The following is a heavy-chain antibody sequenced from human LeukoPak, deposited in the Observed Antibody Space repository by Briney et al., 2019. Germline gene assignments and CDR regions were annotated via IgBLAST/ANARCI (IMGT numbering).Heavy chain of an antibody. Sequence: GGSLRHSCAASGFTFSSYAMLWVRQAPGKGLEWVAVISYDGSNKYYADSVKGRFTISRDNSKNTLYLQMNSLRAEDTAVYYCAREEGLTVTIDYWGQGTLVTVSS. D-gene: IGHD4-17*01. CDR3: AREEGLTVTIDY. J-gene: IGHJ4*02. CDR1: GFTFSSYA. V-gene: IGHV3-30-3*01. CDR2: ISYDGSNK.